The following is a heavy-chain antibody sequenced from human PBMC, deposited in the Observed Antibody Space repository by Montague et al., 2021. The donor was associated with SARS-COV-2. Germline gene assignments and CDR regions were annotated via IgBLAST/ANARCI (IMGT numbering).Heavy chain of an antibody. D-gene: IGHD4-17*01. CDR3: ARYTRQIRLIVFDYGMDV. J-gene: IGHJ6*02. V-gene: IGHV4-61*01. Sequence: SETLSLTCTVSGDPMSSGRYYWTWIRQPPGKGLEWIGYIYYSGSTNYNPSLKSRVTISVDTSKNQLSLKLSSVTAADTAVYYCARYTRQIRLIVFDYGMDVWGQGTTVTVSS. CDR2: IYYSGST. CDR1: GDPMSSGRYY.